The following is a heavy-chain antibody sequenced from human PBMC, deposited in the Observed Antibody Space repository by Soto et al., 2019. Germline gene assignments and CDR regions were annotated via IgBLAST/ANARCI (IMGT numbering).Heavy chain of an antibody. Sequence: QVQLVQSGAEVKKPGSSVKVSCKASGGTFSSYAISWVRQAPGQGLEWMGGIIPIFGTANYAQKFQGRVTITADESTITAYMELSSLRSEDTAVYYCARLVLRFLEWESRYYYYGMDVWGQGTTVTVSS. J-gene: IGHJ6*02. CDR1: GGTFSSYA. V-gene: IGHV1-69*01. D-gene: IGHD3-3*01. CDR3: ARLVLRFLEWESRYYYYGMDV. CDR2: IIPIFGTA.